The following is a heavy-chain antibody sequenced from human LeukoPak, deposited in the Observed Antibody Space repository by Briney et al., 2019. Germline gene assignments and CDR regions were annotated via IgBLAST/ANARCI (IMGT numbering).Heavy chain of an antibody. V-gene: IGHV3-23*01. CDR3: AKLPLLLRDYFDY. CDR1: GFTFNNYA. CDR2: ISASGGKT. Sequence: PGGSLRLSCAASGFTFNNYAMSWVRQAPGKGPEWVSDISASGGKTYDADSVKGRFTISRDNSKNTLYLQMNSLRAEDTAVYYCAKLPLLLRDYFDYWGQGTLVTVSS. D-gene: IGHD3-22*01. J-gene: IGHJ4*02.